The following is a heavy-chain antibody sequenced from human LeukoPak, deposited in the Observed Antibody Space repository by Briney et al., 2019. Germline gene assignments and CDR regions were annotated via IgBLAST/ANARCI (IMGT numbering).Heavy chain of an antibody. D-gene: IGHD2-21*02. CDR2: IRQSGSDT. CDR1: QLFFTDYY. J-gene: IGHJ4*02. Sequence: PGGSLRLSCAASQLFFTDYYMTWIRQAPGKGLEWISYIRQSGSDTSYADSVKGRFTISRDNANNLVFLQMNSLRVEDTAVYYCATTARIPFNWGQGTLVTVSS. CDR3: ATTARIPFN. V-gene: IGHV3-11*06.